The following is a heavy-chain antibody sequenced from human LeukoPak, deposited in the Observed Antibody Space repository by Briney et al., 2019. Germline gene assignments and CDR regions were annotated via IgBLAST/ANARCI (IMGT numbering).Heavy chain of an antibody. CDR2: IYYSGST. J-gene: IGHJ4*02. CDR1: GGSISSGGYY. CDR3: ARMDSGYYRYDY. D-gene: IGHD3-22*01. V-gene: IGHV4-31*03. Sequence: SQTLSLTCTVSGGSISSGGYYWSWIRQHPGKGLEWIGYIYYSGSTYYNPSLKSRVTISVDTSENQFSLKLSSVTAADTAVYYCARMDSGYYRYDYWGQGTLVTVSS.